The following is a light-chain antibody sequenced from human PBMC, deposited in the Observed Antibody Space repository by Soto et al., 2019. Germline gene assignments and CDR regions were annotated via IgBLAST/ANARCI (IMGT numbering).Light chain of an antibody. CDR1: QSVSSN. Sequence: EIVMTQSPATLSVSPGERATLSCRASQSVSSNLAWYQQKPGQAPRLLIYGASTRATGIPARFSGSGSGTKFTLTISSPQSEDFVVYYCQQYNNWPLTFGQGTKVEIK. J-gene: IGKJ1*01. CDR3: QQYNNWPLT. CDR2: GAS. V-gene: IGKV3-15*01.